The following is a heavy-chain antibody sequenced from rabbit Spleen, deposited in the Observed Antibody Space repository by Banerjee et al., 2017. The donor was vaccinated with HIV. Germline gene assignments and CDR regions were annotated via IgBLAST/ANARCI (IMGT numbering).Heavy chain of an antibody. J-gene: IGHJ6*01. D-gene: IGHD1-1*01. Sequence: QSLEESGGDLVKPGASLTLTCTASGVSFSYSSYMCWVRQAPGKGLEWIACIEIGSSGFTYFATWAKGRFTISKTSSTTVTLQMTRLTAADTATYFCARDRSSSFSSYGMDLWCQGTLVTVS. CDR3: ARDRSSSFSSYGMDL. V-gene: IGHV1S40*01. CDR2: IEIGSSGFT. CDR1: GVSFSYSSY.